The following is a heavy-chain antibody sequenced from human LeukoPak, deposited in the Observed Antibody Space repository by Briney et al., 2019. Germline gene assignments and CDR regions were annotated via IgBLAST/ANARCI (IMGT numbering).Heavy chain of an antibody. J-gene: IGHJ4*02. V-gene: IGHV3-30-3*01. Sequence: GRSLRLSCAASGFTFSSYAMHWVRQAPGKGLEWGAVISYEGSNKYYADSVKGRFTISRDNSKNTLYLQMNSLRAEDTAVYYCAEDRTAGYDGLVDYWGQGTLVTVSS. CDR3: AEDRTAGYDGLVDY. D-gene: IGHD5-12*01. CDR2: ISYEGSNK. CDR1: GFTFSSYA.